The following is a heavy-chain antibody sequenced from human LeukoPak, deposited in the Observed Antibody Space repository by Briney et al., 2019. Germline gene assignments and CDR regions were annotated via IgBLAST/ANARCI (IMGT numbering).Heavy chain of an antibody. CDR1: GGSFSSSSYY. CDR2: IYYSGST. D-gene: IGHD2-21*02. Sequence: SETLSLTCTVSGGSFSSSSYYWGWIRQPPGKGLEWIGSIYYSGSTYYNPSLKSRVTISVDTSKNQFSLKLSSVTAADTAVYYCARRNYCGGDCFYYFDYWGQGTLVTVSS. J-gene: IGHJ4*02. CDR3: ARRNYCGGDCFYYFDY. V-gene: IGHV4-39*01.